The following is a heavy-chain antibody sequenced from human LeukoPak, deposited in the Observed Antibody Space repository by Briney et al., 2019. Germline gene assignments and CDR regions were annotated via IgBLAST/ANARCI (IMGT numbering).Heavy chain of an antibody. CDR2: IKQDGSEK. CDR1: GFTFINYW. J-gene: IGHJ4*02. V-gene: IGHV3-7*05. D-gene: IGHD3-10*01. CDR3: ARGGIRGVLMEY. Sequence: QAGGSLRLSCAASGFTFINYWMTWVRQAPGKGLEWVANIKQDGSEKYYVDSVTGRFTISRDNAKNSLFLQMSSLRADDTAVYYCARGGIRGVLMEYWGQGTLVTVSS.